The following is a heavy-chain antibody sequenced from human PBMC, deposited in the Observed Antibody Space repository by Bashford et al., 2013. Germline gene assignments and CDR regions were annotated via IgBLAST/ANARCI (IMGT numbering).Heavy chain of an antibody. J-gene: IGHJ3*01. V-gene: IGHV1-2*02. CDR2: INPNPNSGAT. D-gene: IGHD1-26*01. Sequence: ASVKVSCKASGYTFSDYYLHWVRQAPGQGLEWMGWINPNPNSGATKYAEMFQGRVTMTRDTSISTAYMELSSLRSDDTAVYFXARDGPVVGVWNAFDVWGQGTVVTVSS. CDR3: ARDGPVVGVWNAFDV. CDR1: GYTFSDYY.